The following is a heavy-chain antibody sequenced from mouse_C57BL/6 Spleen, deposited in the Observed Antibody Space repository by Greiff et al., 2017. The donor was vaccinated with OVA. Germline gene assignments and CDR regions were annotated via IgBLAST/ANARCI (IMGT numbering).Heavy chain of an antibody. D-gene: IGHD1-1*01. V-gene: IGHV1-20*01. CDR3: ARTHYGSTRGYFDV. CDR2: INPYNGDT. Sequence: VQLQQSGPELVKPGDSVKISCKASGYSFTGYFMNWVMQSHGKSLEWIGRINPYNGDTFYNQKFKGKATLTVDKSSSTAHMELRSLTSEDSAVYYCARTHYGSTRGYFDVWGTGTTVTVSS. CDR1: GYSFTGYF. J-gene: IGHJ1*03.